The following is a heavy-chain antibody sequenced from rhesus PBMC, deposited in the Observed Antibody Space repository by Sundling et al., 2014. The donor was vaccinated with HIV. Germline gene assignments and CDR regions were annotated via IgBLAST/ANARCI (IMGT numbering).Heavy chain of an antibody. CDR3: ARDDGSSYDY. V-gene: IGHV4S10*01. J-gene: IGHJ4*01. D-gene: IGHD4-29*01. CDR2: IYGSRRSA. CDR1: GASVNTYW. Sequence: QVQLQESGPGLVKSSETLSLICNVSGASVNTYWWSWIRQPPGKGLEWIAYIYGSRRSANYNPSLKSRVTISRDTSKNQFSLNMTSVTAADTAVYYCARDDGSSYDYWGQGVLVTVSS.